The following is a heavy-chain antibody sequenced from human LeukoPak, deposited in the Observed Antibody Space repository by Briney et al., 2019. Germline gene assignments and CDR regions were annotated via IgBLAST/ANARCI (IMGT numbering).Heavy chain of an antibody. V-gene: IGHV4-59*01. CDR2: ISNKGKT. CDR1: GGSISDYY. CDR3: AREYYSLSGRNWFDP. Sequence: PSXXLXLTCTVSGGSISDYYWIWIRQPPGKGLEWVGHISNKGKTNYSPSLNSRVTISVDKSKNQFSLNLSSVTAADTAVYYCAREYYSLSGRNWFDPWGQGTLVTVSS. J-gene: IGHJ5*02. D-gene: IGHD3-10*01.